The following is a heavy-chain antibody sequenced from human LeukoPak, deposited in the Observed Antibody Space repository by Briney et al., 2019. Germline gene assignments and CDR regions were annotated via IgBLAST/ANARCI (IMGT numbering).Heavy chain of an antibody. J-gene: IGHJ4*02. CDR2: ISAYNGNT. CDR1: GYTFTSYG. CDR3: ARGQDSSGYYYATYYFDY. D-gene: IGHD3-22*01. V-gene: IGHV1-18*01. Sequence: ASVKVSCXASGYTFTSYGISWVRQAPGQGLEWMGWISAYNGNTNYAQKLQGRVTMTTDTSTSTAYMELRSLRSDDTAVYYCARGQDSSGYYYATYYFDYWGQGTLVTVSS.